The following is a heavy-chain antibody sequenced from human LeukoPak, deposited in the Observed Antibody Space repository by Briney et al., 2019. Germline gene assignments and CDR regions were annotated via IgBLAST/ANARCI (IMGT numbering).Heavy chain of an antibody. D-gene: IGHD6-19*01. CDR1: GGPISGHY. V-gene: IGHV4-59*11. CDR3: ARIRLGGSGWYYFDY. CDR2: IYSSGRT. J-gene: IGHJ4*02. Sequence: PSETLSLTCTVSGGPISGHYWSWIRQPPGKGLEWIGHIYSSGRTNFNPSLETRLTMSVDTPKNQVSLKLNSVTAADTAVYYCARIRLGGSGWYYFDYWGQGTLVTVPS.